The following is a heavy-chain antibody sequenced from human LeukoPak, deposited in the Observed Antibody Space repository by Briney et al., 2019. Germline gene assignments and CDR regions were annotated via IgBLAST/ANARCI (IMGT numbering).Heavy chain of an antibody. D-gene: IGHD3-3*01. V-gene: IGHV4-39*01. CDR3: ARLDYDFWSGYYYYMDV. J-gene: IGHJ6*03. CDR1: GGSISSSSYY. Sequence: SETLSLTCTVSGGSISSSSYYWGWIRQPPGKGLEWIGGIYYSGSTYYNPSLKSRVTISVDTSKNQFSLKLSSVTAADTAVYYCARLDYDFWSGYYYYMDVWGKGTTVTVSS. CDR2: IYYSGST.